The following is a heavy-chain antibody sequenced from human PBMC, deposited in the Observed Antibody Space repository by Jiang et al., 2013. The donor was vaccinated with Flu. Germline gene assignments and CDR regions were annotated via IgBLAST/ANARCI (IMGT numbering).Heavy chain of an antibody. CDR1: GYSFTSYW. V-gene: IGHV5-51*03. CDR2: IYPGDSNT. CDR3: ARLDDSTGKYYGMDV. D-gene: IGHD3-22*01. J-gene: IGHJ6*02. Sequence: KKPGESLKISCKGSGYSFTSYWIGWVRQMPGKGLEWMGIIYPGDSNTRYSPSFQGRVTILVDKSIRTAYLQWSSLKASDTAMYYCARLDDSTGKYYGMDVWGQGTTVTVSS.